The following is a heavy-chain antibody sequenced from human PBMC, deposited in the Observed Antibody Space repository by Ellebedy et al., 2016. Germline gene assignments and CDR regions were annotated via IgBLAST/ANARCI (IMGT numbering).Heavy chain of an antibody. V-gene: IGHV2-5*01. CDR2: IYGNDDK. Sequence: SGPTLVKPTQTLTLTCTVSGFSLSTSGVVVGWIRQPPGKALEWLAFIYGNDDKRYSPSLKSRLTITKDTSRNEVVLTLTNMDPVDTATYYCVHRTTITSVDYWGQGSLVTVSS. CDR1: GFSLSTSGVV. D-gene: IGHD4-11*01. J-gene: IGHJ4*02. CDR3: VHRTTITSVDY.